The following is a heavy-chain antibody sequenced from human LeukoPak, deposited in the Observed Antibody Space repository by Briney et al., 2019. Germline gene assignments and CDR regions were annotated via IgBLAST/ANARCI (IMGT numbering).Heavy chain of an antibody. J-gene: IGHJ4*02. D-gene: IGHD6-19*01. V-gene: IGHV4-59*01. Sequence: SETLSLTCTVPGGSISSYYWSWIRQPPGKGLEWIGYIYYSGSTNYNPSLKSRVTISVDTSKNQFSLKLSSVTAADTAVYYCARSRRFSSGWYGGNYFDYWGQGTLVTVSS. CDR1: GGSISSYY. CDR2: IYYSGST. CDR3: ARSRRFSSGWYGGNYFDY.